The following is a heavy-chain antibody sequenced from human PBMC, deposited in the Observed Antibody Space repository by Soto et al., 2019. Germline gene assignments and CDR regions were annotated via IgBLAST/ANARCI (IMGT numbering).Heavy chain of an antibody. CDR1: GGSISSSSYY. V-gene: IGHV4-39*01. Sequence: SETLSLTCTVSGGSISSSSYYWGWIRQPPGKGLEWIGSIYYSGSTYYNPSLKSRVTISVDTSKNQFSLKLSSVTAADTAVYYCARLVSENSGYGILGRRVNYYYYMDVWGKGTTVTVSS. CDR3: ARLVSENSGYGILGRRVNYYYYMDV. D-gene: IGHD5-12*01. J-gene: IGHJ6*03. CDR2: IYYSGST.